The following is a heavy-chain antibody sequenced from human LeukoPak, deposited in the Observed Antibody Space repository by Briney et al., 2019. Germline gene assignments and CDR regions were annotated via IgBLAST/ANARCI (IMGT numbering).Heavy chain of an antibody. V-gene: IGHV1-2*06. J-gene: IGHJ4*02. Sequence: ASVTVSCKASGYSFTVYYMHWVRQAPGQGLEWMGRINPNTGVTDYAQKFQGRVTVTRDTSIGTVSMDLRLRSDDTAVYYCARGSRGGGYEAFDFWGQGTQVTVSS. CDR2: INPNTGVT. CDR3: ARGSRGGGYEAFDF. D-gene: IGHD5-12*01. CDR1: GYSFTVYY.